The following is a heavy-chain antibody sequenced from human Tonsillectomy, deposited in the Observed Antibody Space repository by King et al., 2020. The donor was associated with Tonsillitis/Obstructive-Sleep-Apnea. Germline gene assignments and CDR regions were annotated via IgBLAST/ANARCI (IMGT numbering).Heavy chain of an antibody. D-gene: IGHD3-3*01. V-gene: IGHV2-5*02. Sequence: TLKESGPTLVKPTQTLTLTCTFSGFSLSTSGVGVGWIRQPPGKALEWLALIYWDDDKRYSPSLKSRLTITKDTSKNQVVLTMTNMDPVDTATYYCAHKVYVFWSGYQGPSRYNLFDPWGQGTLVTVSS. CDR2: IYWDDDK. CDR3: AHKVYVFWSGYQGPSRYNLFDP. CDR1: GFSLSTSGVG. J-gene: IGHJ5*02.